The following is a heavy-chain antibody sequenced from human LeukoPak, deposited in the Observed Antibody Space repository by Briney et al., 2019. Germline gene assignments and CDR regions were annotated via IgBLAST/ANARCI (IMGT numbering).Heavy chain of an antibody. CDR2: IYYSGST. Sequence: SETLSLTCTVSGGSISSSSYYWGWIRQPPGKGLEWIGCIYYSGSTYYNPSLKSRVTISVDTSKNQFSLKLSSVTAADTAVYYCARDLYGSGSYYSEYNWFDPWGQGTLVTVSS. D-gene: IGHD3-10*01. J-gene: IGHJ5*02. CDR1: GGSISSSSYY. CDR3: ARDLYGSGSYYSEYNWFDP. V-gene: IGHV4-39*07.